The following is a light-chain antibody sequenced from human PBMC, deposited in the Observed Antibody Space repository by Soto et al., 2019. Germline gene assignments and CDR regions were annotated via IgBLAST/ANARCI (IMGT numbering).Light chain of an antibody. V-gene: IGKV1-39*01. J-gene: IGKJ4*01. CDR3: QQTYSILVT. CDR1: QTISRY. Sequence: DIRMTQSPSSLSASVGDRVTMTCRASQTISRYLHWYQQKPGKAPKLLIYAASSLQSGVPSRFSGSGFGTDFTLTINSLQPEDFATYYCQQTYSILVTFGGGTKVDIK. CDR2: AAS.